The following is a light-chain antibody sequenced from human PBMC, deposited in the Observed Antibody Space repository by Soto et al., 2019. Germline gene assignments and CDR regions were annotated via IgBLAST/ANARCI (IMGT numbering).Light chain of an antibody. J-gene: IGKJ2*01. CDR1: QTMCSY. Sequence: DIQMTQSPSSLSASVGDRVTITCRASQTMCSYLNWYQQKPGKARKRLIYAASRLKTGFPSRFSGSGSGTDFTLTIRSLQPEDFATYYSQQSHGIPYTFGQGTKLEI. CDR3: QQSHGIPYT. V-gene: IGKV1-39*01. CDR2: AAS.